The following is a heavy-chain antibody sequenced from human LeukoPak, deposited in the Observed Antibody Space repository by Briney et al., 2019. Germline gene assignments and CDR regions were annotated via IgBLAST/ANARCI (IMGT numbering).Heavy chain of an antibody. CDR1: GFAFHTYW. D-gene: IGHD3-22*01. V-gene: IGHV3-7*01. Sequence: PGGSLRLSCAASGFAFHTYWMTWVRQAPGKGLEWVANIKEDGSEKYYVDSVKGRFTISRDNAKNSLYLQMNSLSAEDTAVYYCAREYFYNSSGHGCSAYWGQGTLVTVSS. CDR3: AREYFYNSSGHGCSAY. CDR2: IKEDGSEK. J-gene: IGHJ4*02.